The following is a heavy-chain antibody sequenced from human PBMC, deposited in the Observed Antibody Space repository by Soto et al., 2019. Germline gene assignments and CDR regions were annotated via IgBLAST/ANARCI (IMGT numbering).Heavy chain of an antibody. CDR2: ISPDNGNT. CDR3: AVRYGLIEVCLTPGVFDTDV. J-gene: IGHJ6*04. Sequence: QVQLVQSGTEVKKPGASVKVSCKASGYTFTRFGMHWVRQAPGQGLEWMGWISPDNGNTKYAQKFQDRVTMTTDTSKDTANMERSRPGSDDTAVYYCAVRYGLIEVCLTPGVFDTDVWGKGTTVVVSS. CDR1: GYTFTRFG. D-gene: IGHD5-18*01. V-gene: IGHV1-18*01.